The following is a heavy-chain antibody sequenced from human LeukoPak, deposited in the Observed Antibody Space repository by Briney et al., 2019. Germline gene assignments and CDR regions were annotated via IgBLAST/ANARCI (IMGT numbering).Heavy chain of an antibody. CDR1: GFTFSSYA. D-gene: IGHD5-18*01. CDR3: ARDREDTAMVTRAFDI. J-gene: IGHJ3*02. V-gene: IGHV3-30-3*01. CDR2: ISYDGSNK. Sequence: GGSLRLSCAASGFTFSSYAMHWVRQAPGKGLEWVAVISYDGSNKYYADSVKGRFTISRDNSKNTLYLQMNSLRAEDTAVYYCARDREDTAMVTRAFDIWGQGTMVTVSS.